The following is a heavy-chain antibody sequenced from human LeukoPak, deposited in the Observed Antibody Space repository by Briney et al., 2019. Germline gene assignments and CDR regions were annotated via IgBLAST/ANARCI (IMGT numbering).Heavy chain of an antibody. J-gene: IGHJ3*02. D-gene: IGHD2-2*01. Sequence: GASVKVSCKASGYTFTSYYMHWVRQAPGRGLEWMGIINPSGGSTSYAQKFQGRVTITADESTSTAYMELSSLRSEDTAVYYCARVLGYCSSTSCSDAFDIWGQGTMVTVSS. CDR3: ARVLGYCSSTSCSDAFDI. CDR2: INPSGGST. CDR1: GYTFTSYY. V-gene: IGHV1-46*01.